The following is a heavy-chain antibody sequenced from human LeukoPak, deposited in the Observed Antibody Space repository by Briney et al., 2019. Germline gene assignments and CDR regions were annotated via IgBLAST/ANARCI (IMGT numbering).Heavy chain of an antibody. J-gene: IGHJ4*02. CDR3: ARGVGGGLYYFDY. V-gene: IGHV4-39*01. CDR1: GDSISSRSYY. D-gene: IGHD3-16*01. CDR2: IYYSGST. Sequence: SETLSLTCTVSGDSISSRSYYWGWVRRPPGKGLEWIGSIYYSGSTYYNPSLKRRVTMSVDTSKNQFSLKLSSVTAADTAVYYCARGVGGGLYYFDYWGQGTLVTVSS.